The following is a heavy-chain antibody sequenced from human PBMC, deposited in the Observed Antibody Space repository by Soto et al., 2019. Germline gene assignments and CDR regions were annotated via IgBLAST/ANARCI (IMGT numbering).Heavy chain of an antibody. Sequence: QVHLVQSGAEVKKAGSSVKVSCKAPGGTFKNNGISWVRQAPGQGLEWMGGIIPVFGTTNYAQKFQGRLTITADDFTRTVYMELSRLRYEDTAVYYCARENGVAVATILYYFDYWGPGTLVTVSS. D-gene: IGHD5-12*01. CDR2: IIPVFGTT. CDR3: ARENGVAVATILYYFDY. CDR1: GGTFKNNG. V-gene: IGHV1-69*01. J-gene: IGHJ4*02.